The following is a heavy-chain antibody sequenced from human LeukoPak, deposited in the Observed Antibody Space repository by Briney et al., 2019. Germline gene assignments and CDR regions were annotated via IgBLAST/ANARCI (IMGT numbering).Heavy chain of an antibody. CDR2: FYHGGDT. J-gene: IGHJ6*03. V-gene: IGHV4-38-2*01. D-gene: IGHD2-15*01. CDR1: SYSISRGYY. Sequence: SETLSLTCGVSSYSISRGYYWGWIRQPPGKGLEWIGCFYHGGDTYYNPSLKSRVTISVDTSKNQFSLKLSSVTAADTAVYYCARVPGGNYMDVWGKGTTVTVPS. CDR3: ARVPGGNYMDV.